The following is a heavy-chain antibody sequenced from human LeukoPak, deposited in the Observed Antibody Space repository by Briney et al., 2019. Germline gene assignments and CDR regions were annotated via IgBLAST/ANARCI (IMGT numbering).Heavy chain of an antibody. V-gene: IGHV4-59*01. Sequence: SETLSLTCTVSGGSISSYYWSWIRQAPGKGLEWIGYIYYSGSTNYNPSLKSRVTISVDTSKNQFSLKLSSVTAADTAVYYCARFSSSSVWYFDLWGRGTLVTVSS. CDR3: ARFSSSSVWYFDL. D-gene: IGHD6-6*01. CDR2: IYYSGST. CDR1: GGSISSYY. J-gene: IGHJ2*01.